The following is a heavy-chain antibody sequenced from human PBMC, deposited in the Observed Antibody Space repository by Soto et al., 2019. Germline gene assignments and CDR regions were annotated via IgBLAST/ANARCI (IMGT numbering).Heavy chain of an antibody. Sequence: EVQLVESGGGFIYPGGSLRLSCAASGLTISNAWMNWVRQAPGKGLEWVGRSKTNTEDGTTDYAAAVKGRFTDSRDDSKNTLYLQMNSLKNEGTAVYYCTTGSVEGVWGQGTTVTVSS. D-gene: IGHD2-15*01. CDR2: SKTNTEDGTT. CDR3: TTGSVEGV. V-gene: IGHV3-15*07. J-gene: IGHJ6*02. CDR1: GLTISNAW.